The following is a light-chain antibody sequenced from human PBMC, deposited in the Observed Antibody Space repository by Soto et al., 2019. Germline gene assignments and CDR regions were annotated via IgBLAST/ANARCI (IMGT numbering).Light chain of an antibody. V-gene: IGKV3-20*01. CDR3: QHYGSSRT. CDR1: QSVSSSY. J-gene: IGKJ1*01. Sequence: EIVLTQSPGTLSLSPGERATLSCRASQSVSSSYLAWYQQKPGQAPRLLIYGASSRATGIPDRCSGSGSGTDFTLSSSRLEPEDVSVYYCQHYGSSRTFGQGTKVEIK. CDR2: GAS.